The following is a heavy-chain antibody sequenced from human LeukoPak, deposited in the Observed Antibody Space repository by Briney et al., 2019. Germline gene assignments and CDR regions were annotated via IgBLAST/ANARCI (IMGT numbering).Heavy chain of an antibody. Sequence: GGSLRLSCAASGLTFSTYGMNWVRQAPGKGLEWVSGISGYGGNTNYADSVQGQFTISRDISKNMVYLQMSSLRAEDTAIYYCAKSVWVPYSWKAGRGSDLYYFDYWGQGTLVTVSS. J-gene: IGHJ4*02. CDR2: ISGYGGNT. V-gene: IGHV3-23*01. CDR3: AKSVWVPYSWKAGRGSDLYYFDY. CDR1: GLTFSTYG. D-gene: IGHD1-1*01.